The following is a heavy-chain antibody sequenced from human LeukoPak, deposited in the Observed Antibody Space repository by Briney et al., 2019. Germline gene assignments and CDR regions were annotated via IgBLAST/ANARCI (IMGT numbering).Heavy chain of an antibody. J-gene: IGHJ4*02. CDR1: GAAISSGSNS. V-gene: IGHV4-61*02. CDR3: AREGSSSNHFDY. CDR2: INTGGTT. D-gene: IGHD2-2*01. Sequence: SETLSLTCTVSGAAISSGSNSWGWIRQPAGKGLEWIGRINTGGTTNYNPSLKSRVTMSIDTSKNQFSLKLSSVTAADTAVYYCAREGSSSNHFDYWGQGTLVTVSS.